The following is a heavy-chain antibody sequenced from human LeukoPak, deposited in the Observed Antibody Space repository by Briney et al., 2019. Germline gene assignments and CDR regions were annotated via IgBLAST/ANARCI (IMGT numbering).Heavy chain of an antibody. CDR3: ARDHPTLAAAGTVHY. CDR2: ISAYNGNT. D-gene: IGHD6-13*01. V-gene: IGHV1-18*01. Sequence: EASVKVSCKASGYTFTSYGISWVRQAPGQGLEWMGWISAYNGNTNYAQKLQGRVTMTTDTSTSTAYMELRSLRSDDTAVYYCARDHPTLAAAGTVHYWGQGTLVTVSS. CDR1: GYTFTSYG. J-gene: IGHJ4*02.